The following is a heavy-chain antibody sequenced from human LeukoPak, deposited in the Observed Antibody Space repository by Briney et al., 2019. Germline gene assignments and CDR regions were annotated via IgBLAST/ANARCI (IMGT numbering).Heavy chain of an antibody. V-gene: IGHV4-38-2*01. J-gene: IGHJ4*02. CDR1: GYSISSGYY. D-gene: IGHD2-21*01. CDR2: IYHSGST. CDR3: ARREYCGGDCYFDY. Sequence: SETLSLTXAVSGYSISSGYYWGWIRQPPGKGLEWIGSIYHSGSTYYNPSLKSRVTISVDASKNQFSLKLSSVTAADTAVYYCARREYCGGDCYFDYWGQGTLVTASS.